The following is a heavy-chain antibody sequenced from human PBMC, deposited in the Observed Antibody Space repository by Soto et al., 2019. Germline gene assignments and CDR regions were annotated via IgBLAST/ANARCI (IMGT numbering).Heavy chain of an antibody. D-gene: IGHD1-1*01. CDR3: ARDDNAKSYYYYGMDV. V-gene: IGHV3-49*03. CDR1: GFTFGVYT. Sequence: GGSLSLSCTASGFTFGVYTMTWFRQAPGKGLEWVGFIRSKAFGGTTEYAASVNGRFIISRDDSKSIAYLQMNSLKAEDTAVYFCARDDNAKSYYYYGMDVWGQGTTVTVSS. J-gene: IGHJ6*02. CDR2: IRSKAFGGTT.